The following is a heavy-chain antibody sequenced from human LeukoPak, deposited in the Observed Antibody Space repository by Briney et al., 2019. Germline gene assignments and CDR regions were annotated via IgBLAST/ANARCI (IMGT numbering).Heavy chain of an antibody. CDR2: IYYSGST. CDR1: GGSTSSSSYY. Sequence: PSETLSLTCTVSGGSTSSSSYYWGWLRQPPGKGLEWIGSIYYSGSTYYNPSLKSRVTISVDTSKNQFSLKLSSVTAADTAVYYCARRPAVPAMVTSWGQGTLVTVSS. J-gene: IGHJ5*02. D-gene: IGHD5-18*01. CDR3: ARRPAVPAMVTS. V-gene: IGHV4-39*01.